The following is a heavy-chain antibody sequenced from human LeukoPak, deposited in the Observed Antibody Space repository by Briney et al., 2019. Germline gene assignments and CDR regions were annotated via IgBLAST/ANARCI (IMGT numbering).Heavy chain of an antibody. V-gene: IGHV4-59*11. D-gene: IGHD5-12*01. Sequence: PSETLSLTCTVYGGSISSHYWSWIRQPPGKGLEWIGYIYYSGSTNYNPSLKSRVTISVDTSKNQFSLKLSSVTAADTAVYYCARGLSRGYSGYEPSYYYYYYMDVWGKGTTVTVSS. CDR2: IYYSGST. CDR3: ARGLSRGYSGYEPSYYYYYYMDV. J-gene: IGHJ6*03. CDR1: GGSISSHY.